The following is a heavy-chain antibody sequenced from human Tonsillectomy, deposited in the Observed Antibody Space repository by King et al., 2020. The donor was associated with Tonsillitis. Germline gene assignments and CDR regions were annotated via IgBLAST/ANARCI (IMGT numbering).Heavy chain of an antibody. D-gene: IGHD3-22*01. CDR3: ARDLDYYDSSGYFYY. CDR1: GFTFSSYA. J-gene: IGHJ4*02. CDR2: ISYDGRDQ. V-gene: IGHV3-30*04. Sequence: VQLVESGGGVVQPGRSLRLSCAASGFTFSSYAMHWVRQAPGKGLEWVAVISYDGRDQYYADSVKGRFTISRDNSKNTLYLRMNSLRAEDTALYYCARDLDYYDSSGYFYYWGQGTLVTVSS.